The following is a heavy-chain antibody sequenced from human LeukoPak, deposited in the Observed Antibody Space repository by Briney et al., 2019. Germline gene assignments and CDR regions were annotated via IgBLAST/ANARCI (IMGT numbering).Heavy chain of an antibody. J-gene: IGHJ3*02. CDR2: IKEDGTQK. CDR1: GFTFNKSW. Sequence: GGSLRLSCAASGFTFNKSWMSWVRQAPGKGPEWVANIKEDGTQKYYVDSVRGRFTISRDNAGNSLYLQMNSLRADDTAVYHCARQETSSYNGAFDIWGQGTMVTVSS. CDR3: ARQETSSYNGAFDI. V-gene: IGHV3-7*01. D-gene: IGHD1-26*01.